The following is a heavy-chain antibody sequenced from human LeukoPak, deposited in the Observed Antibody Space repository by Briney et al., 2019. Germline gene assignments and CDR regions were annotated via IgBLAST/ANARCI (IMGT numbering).Heavy chain of an antibody. V-gene: IGHV3-23*01. Sequence: PGGSLRLSCAASGFTLSNYAMRWVRQAPGKELEWVSGISGSGDTTYDADSVKGRFTISRDNSKNTLYLQMNSLRAEDTAVYYCARRSGIAVAGAFDHWGQGTLVTVSS. CDR1: GFTLSNYA. J-gene: IGHJ4*02. CDR2: ISGSGDTT. D-gene: IGHD6-19*01. CDR3: ARRSGIAVAGAFDH.